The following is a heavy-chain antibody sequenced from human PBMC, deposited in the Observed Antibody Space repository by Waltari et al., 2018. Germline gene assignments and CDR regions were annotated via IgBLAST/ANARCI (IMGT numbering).Heavy chain of an antibody. CDR3: ARGSSSGWYGYFDY. J-gene: IGHJ4*02. D-gene: IGHD6-13*01. V-gene: IGHV4-59*01. CDR1: GGSIKPYY. Sequence: QVQLQESGPGLVKPSETLSLTRTVSGGSIKPYYWSWIRQPPGKGLEWIGYTSDTGSTNYNPSLKSRVTISVDTSKNQFSLKLSSVTAADTAVYYCARGSSSGWYGYFDYWGQGTRVTVSS. CDR2: TSDTGST.